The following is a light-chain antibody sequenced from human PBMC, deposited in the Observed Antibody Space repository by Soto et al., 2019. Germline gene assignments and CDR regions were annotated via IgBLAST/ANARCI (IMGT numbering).Light chain of an antibody. CDR2: EVS. CDR1: NTDIGAYNY. CDR3: NSYTTSSIWV. V-gene: IGLV2-14*01. J-gene: IGLJ3*02. Sequence: QSALTQPASVSGSPGQSITISCTGTNTDIGAYNYVSWYQLHPGKAPKLMIFEVSNRPSGVSNRFSGSKSGNTASLTISGLQAEDEADYYCNSYTTSSIWVFGGGTKVTVL.